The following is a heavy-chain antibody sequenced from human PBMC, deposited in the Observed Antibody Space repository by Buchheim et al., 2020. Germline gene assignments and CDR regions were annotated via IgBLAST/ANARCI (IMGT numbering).Heavy chain of an antibody. CDR1: GFTFSSHW. CDR3: AREGVTETFDY. J-gene: IGHJ4*02. V-gene: IGHV3-74*01. CDR2: INEDGGAK. D-gene: IGHD2-21*02. Sequence: EVQLVESGGGLVQPGGSLRLSCVASGFTFSSHWMHWVRQAPGKGLAWVSHINEDGGAKGYADSVKGRFTISRDNAKNMVYLQMNSLRAEDTAVYYCAREGVTETFDYWGQGTL.